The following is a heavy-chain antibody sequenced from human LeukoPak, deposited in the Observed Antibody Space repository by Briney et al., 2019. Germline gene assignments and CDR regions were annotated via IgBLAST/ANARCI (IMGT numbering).Heavy chain of an antibody. CDR3: ARTITGTTLRFDY. V-gene: IGHV4-34*01. J-gene: IGHJ4*02. CDR2: INHSGST. D-gene: IGHD1-20*01. Sequence: SETLSLTCGVYGGSFSGHYWSWIRQPPGKGLEWIGDINHSGSTKYNPSLKSRVTISVDTSKKQFSLKLSSVTAADTAVYYCARTITGTTLRFDYWGQGTLVTVSS. CDR1: GGSFSGHY.